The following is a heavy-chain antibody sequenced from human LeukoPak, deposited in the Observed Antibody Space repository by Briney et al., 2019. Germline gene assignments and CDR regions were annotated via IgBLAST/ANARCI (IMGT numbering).Heavy chain of an antibody. Sequence: PGGSLRLSCAASGFIFSTYDMYWIRQTTGKGLEWVSVIGTAGDTYYPGSVKGRFTISRDNAKNSLYLQMNSLRAEDTAVYYCARDQGFLEWYLDYWGQGTLVTVSS. CDR3: ARDQGFLEWYLDY. CDR2: IGTAGDT. D-gene: IGHD3-3*01. V-gene: IGHV3-13*01. CDR1: GFIFSTYD. J-gene: IGHJ4*02.